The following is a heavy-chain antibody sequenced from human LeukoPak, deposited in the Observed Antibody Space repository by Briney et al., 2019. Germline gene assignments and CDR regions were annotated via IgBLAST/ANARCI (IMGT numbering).Heavy chain of an antibody. CDR2: FFSSGYT. D-gene: IGHD1-26*01. J-gene: IGHJ4*02. Sequence: GSLRLSCAASGFSVSVNYMSWVRQAPGKGLEWVSVFFSSGYTKYADSVKGRFTISRDNSENTLNLQMNSLRAEDTAVYYCAAKGNGYSGSYVFAHWGQGILVTVSS. V-gene: IGHV3-66*01. CDR3: AAKGNGYSGSYVFAH. CDR1: GFSVSVNY.